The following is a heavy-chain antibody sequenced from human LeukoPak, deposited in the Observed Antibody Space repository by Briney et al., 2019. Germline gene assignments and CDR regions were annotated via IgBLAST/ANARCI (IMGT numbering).Heavy chain of an antibody. Sequence: ASVNVSCKASGYTFTDYYLHWVRQAPGQRLEWMGWINPKSGGTNYAQTFQGRITMTRDTSITTVYLELSRLRSDDTAVYYCARIGYNHYFDYWGQGTLVTVSS. D-gene: IGHD5-24*01. CDR3: ARIGYNHYFDY. V-gene: IGHV1-2*02. CDR2: INPKSGGT. CDR1: GYTFTDYY. J-gene: IGHJ4*02.